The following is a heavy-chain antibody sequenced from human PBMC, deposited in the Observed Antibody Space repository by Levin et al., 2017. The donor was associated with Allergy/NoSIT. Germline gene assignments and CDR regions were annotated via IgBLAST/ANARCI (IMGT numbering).Heavy chain of an antibody. CDR1: GGSFSGYY. CDR2: INHSGST. V-gene: IGHV4-34*01. D-gene: IGHD1-26*01. Sequence: SCAVYGGSFSGYYWSWIRQPPGKGLEWIGEINHSGSTNYNPSLKSRVTISVDTSKNQFSLKLSSVTAADTAVYYCARGGVGATSRYMDYWGQGTLVTVSS. J-gene: IGHJ4*02. CDR3: ARGGVGATSRYMDY.